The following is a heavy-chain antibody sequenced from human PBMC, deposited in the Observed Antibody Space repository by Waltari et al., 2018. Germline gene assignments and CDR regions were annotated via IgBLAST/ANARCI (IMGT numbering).Heavy chain of an antibody. Sequence: QVQLQESGPGQVKPSETLSLTCDVSRGSIRRHYWRWIRRPPGKGLEWIGYIYYNGATNYNPSLMSRVTISVDTAKNQFSLKLTSVTAADTAVYYCARDRVVPADEPDYYGLDVWGQGTTVTVSS. CDR3: ARDRVVPADEPDYYGLDV. J-gene: IGHJ6*02. CDR1: RGSIRRHY. D-gene: IGHD2-2*01. V-gene: IGHV4-59*11. CDR2: IYYNGAT.